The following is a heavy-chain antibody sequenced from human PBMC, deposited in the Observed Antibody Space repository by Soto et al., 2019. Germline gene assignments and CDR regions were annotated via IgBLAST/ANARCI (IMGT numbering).Heavy chain of an antibody. V-gene: IGHV1-18*04. J-gene: IGHJ3*02. Sequence: QVQLEQSGSEVRRPGASVKVPCKASGYVFMKYGITWVRQGPGQGLEWMAWITPENGNTNYAQKFQGRVTLTRDTSTSTAYLELRSLRSDDTAVYYCARGTRRFGELFDAFDIWGQGTMVPVSS. D-gene: IGHD3-10*01. CDR2: ITPENGNT. CDR1: GYVFMKYG. CDR3: ARGTRRFGELFDAFDI.